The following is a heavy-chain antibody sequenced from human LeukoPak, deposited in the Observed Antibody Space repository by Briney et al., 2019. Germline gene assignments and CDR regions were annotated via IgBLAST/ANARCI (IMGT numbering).Heavy chain of an antibody. Sequence: GGSLRLSCAASGFTFDDYAMHWVRQAPGKGLEWVSGISWNSGSIGYADSVKGRFTISRDNAKNSLYLQMNSLRAEDTALYYCAKLATTIYGSGSMDVWDQGTTVTVSS. V-gene: IGHV3-9*01. J-gene: IGHJ6*02. D-gene: IGHD3-10*01. CDR2: ISWNSGSI. CDR3: AKLATTIYGSGSMDV. CDR1: GFTFDDYA.